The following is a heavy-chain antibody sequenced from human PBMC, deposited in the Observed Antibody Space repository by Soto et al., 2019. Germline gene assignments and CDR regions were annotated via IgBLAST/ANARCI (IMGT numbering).Heavy chain of an antibody. CDR2: IYHSGST. CDR1: GGSISSGGSF. D-gene: IGHD6-6*01. J-gene: IGHJ4*02. CDR3: AGGIAARPLGY. V-gene: IGHV4-30-2*01. Sequence: QLQLQESGSGLVKPSQTLSLTCAVSGGSISSGGSFWSWIRQPPGKGLEWIGYIYHSGSTYYNPSLKSRVTISVDRSKHQFSLKLSSVTAADTAVYYCAGGIAARPLGYWGQGTLVTVSS.